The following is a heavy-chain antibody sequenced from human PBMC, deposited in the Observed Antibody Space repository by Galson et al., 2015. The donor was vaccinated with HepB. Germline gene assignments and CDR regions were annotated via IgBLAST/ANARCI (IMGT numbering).Heavy chain of an antibody. CDR1: GFTFSNFW. CDR3: ARDNLENQLNWLDP. Sequence: SLRLSCAASGFTFSNFWMHWVRQAPGKGLVWLSHINSDGRSTKYLDSVRGRFTISRDNANNTLYLQVTSLRAEDTGVYFCARDNLENQLNWLDPWGRGTLVTVSS. V-gene: IGHV3-74*01. J-gene: IGHJ5*02. D-gene: IGHD1-1*01. CDR2: INSDGRST.